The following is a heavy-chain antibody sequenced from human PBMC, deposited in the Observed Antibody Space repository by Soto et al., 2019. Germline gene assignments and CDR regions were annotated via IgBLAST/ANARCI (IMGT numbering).Heavy chain of an antibody. J-gene: IGHJ4*02. CDR2: ISDSDGST. CDR3: AKEVEGGWYYFDY. D-gene: IGHD2-15*01. Sequence: EVQLLESGGGLVQPGGSLTLSCAASGFTFSTYAMTWVRQAPGKGLEWVSTISDSDGSTYYADSVKGRFTISRDNSKNTVYLQTNSLSAEDTAVYYCAKEVEGGWYYFDYWGQGTLVTVSS. CDR1: GFTFSTYA. V-gene: IGHV3-23*01.